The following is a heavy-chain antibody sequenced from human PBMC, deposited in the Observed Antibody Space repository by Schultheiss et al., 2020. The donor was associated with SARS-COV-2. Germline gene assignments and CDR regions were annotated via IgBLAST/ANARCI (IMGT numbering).Heavy chain of an antibody. CDR2: IYYSGST. V-gene: IGHV4-59*12. J-gene: IGHJ5*02. CDR3: ARDGVVTPNWFDP. CDR1: GGSISSYY. D-gene: IGHD2-21*02. Sequence: SETLSLTCTVSGGSISSYYWSWIRQPPGKGLEWIGYIYYSGSTNYNPSLKSRVTMSVDTSKNQFSLKLSSVTAADTAVYYCARDGVVTPNWFDPWGQGTLVTVSS.